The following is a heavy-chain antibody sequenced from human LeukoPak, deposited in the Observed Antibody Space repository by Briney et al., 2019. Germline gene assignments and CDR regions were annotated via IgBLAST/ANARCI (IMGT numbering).Heavy chain of an antibody. CDR3: AKGRGWEASYYYYYMDV. CDR1: GFTFSSYG. D-gene: IGHD1-26*01. J-gene: IGHJ6*03. CDR2: IRYDGSNK. V-gene: IGHV3-30*02. Sequence: GGSLRLSCAASGFTFSSYGIHWVRQAPGKGLEWVAFIRYDGSNKYYTDSVKGRFTVSRDNSKNTLYLQMNSLRAEDTAVYYCAKGRGWEASYYYYYMDVWGKGTTVTISS.